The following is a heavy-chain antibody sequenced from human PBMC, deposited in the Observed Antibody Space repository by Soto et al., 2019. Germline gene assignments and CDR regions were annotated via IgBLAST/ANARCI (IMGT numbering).Heavy chain of an antibody. V-gene: IGHV4-59*08. CDR2: IYYSGST. D-gene: IGHD2-2*01. CDR3: ATLLVPATPFYY. Sequence: SETLSLTCTVSGGSISSYYWSWIRQPPGKGLEWIGYIYYSGSTNYNPSLKSRVTISVDTSKNQFSLKLSSVTAADTAVYYCATLLVPATPFYYWGQGTLDTVSP. J-gene: IGHJ4*02. CDR1: GGSISSYY.